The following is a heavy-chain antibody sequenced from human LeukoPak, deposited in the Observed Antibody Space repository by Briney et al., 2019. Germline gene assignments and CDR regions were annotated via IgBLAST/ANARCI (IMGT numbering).Heavy chain of an antibody. Sequence: PGGSLRLSCAASGFTVSSSYMSWVRQAPGKGLEWVSDIYSGGSGSTYYADSVKGRFTISRDNSKNTLNLQMNSLRAEDTAVYYCAHRKATSWAHDYWGQGTLVTVSS. V-gene: IGHV3-53*01. CDR3: AHRKATSWAHDY. CDR2: IYSGGSGST. CDR1: GFTVSSSY. J-gene: IGHJ4*02. D-gene: IGHD2-2*01.